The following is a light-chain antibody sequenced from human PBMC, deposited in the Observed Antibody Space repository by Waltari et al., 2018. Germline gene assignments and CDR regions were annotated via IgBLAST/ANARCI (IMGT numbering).Light chain of an antibody. CDR1: QGLLQINGYNY. J-gene: IGKJ5*01. CDR3: MEALQSVT. CDR2: LGS. V-gene: IGKV2-28*01. Sequence: DIVMTQSPLSLRVTPGEPASISCRFSQGLLQINGYNYLDLYLHKPGQSPQILIYLGSKRASGVLDRFSCGGSGTELILKISRVEAEDAGGYYCMEALQSVTCGQGTRLEIK.